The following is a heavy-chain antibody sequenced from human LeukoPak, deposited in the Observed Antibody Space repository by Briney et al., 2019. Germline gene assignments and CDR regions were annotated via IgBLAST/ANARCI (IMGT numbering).Heavy chain of an antibody. Sequence: PSETLSLTCTVPGGSISSYYWSWIRQPPGKGLEWIGYIHYSGSTNYNPSLKSRVTISVDTSKNQFSLKLSSVTAADTAVYYCARATLIAAAGNWFDPWGQGTLVTVSS. D-gene: IGHD6-13*01. CDR1: GGSISSYY. V-gene: IGHV4-59*01. J-gene: IGHJ5*02. CDR3: ARATLIAAAGNWFDP. CDR2: IHYSGST.